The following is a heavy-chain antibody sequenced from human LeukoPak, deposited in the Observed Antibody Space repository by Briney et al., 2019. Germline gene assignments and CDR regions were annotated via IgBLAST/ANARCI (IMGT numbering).Heavy chain of an antibody. D-gene: IGHD1-26*01. CDR1: GGSFSGYY. V-gene: IGHV4-34*01. CDR2: INHSGST. Sequence: SETLSLTCAVYGGSFSGYYWSWIRQPPGKGLEWIGEINHSGSTNYNPSLRSRVTISVDTSKNQFSLKLSPVTAADTAVYYCARLVGSYSTVWGQGTLVTVSS. CDR3: ARLVGSYSTV. J-gene: IGHJ4*02.